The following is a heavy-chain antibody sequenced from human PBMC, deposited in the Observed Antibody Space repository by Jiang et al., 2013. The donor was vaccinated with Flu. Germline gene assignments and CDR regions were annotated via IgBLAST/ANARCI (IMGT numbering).Heavy chain of an antibody. CDR1: GGSISSYY. CDR2: IYYSGST. Sequence: KPSETLSLTCTVSGGSISSYYWSWIRQPPGKGLEWIGYIYYSGSTNYNPSLKSRVTISVDTSKNQFSLKLSSVTAADTAVYYCARETMVQGVIIGMDVWGQGTTVTVSS. D-gene: IGHD3-10*01. CDR3: ARETMVQGVIIGMDV. V-gene: IGHV4-59*01. J-gene: IGHJ6*02.